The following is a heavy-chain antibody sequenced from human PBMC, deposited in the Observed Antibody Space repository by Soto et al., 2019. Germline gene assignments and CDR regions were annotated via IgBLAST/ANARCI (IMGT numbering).Heavy chain of an antibody. D-gene: IGHD3-22*01. J-gene: IGHJ5*02. CDR3: TRVFYQYTESSGYSRSRPS. CDR2: ISYDGSDK. Sequence: GGSLRLACAASGVTFSSYAMHWVRQTPGKGLEWVALISYDGSDKDYADSVKGRFTISRDNSMNTLFLQMNSLRAEDTAVYYCTRVFYQYTESSGYSRSRPSCGPAPPVTVS. CDR1: GVTFSSYA. V-gene: IGHV3-30-3*01.